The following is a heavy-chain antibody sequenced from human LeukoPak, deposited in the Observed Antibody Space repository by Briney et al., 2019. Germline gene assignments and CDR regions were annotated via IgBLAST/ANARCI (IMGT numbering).Heavy chain of an antibody. D-gene: IGHD1-26*01. CDR3: ATGDSGSYYEADY. J-gene: IGHJ4*02. CDR1: GYTLTELS. V-gene: IGHV1-24*01. Sequence: GGSEKVSCKGSGYTLTELSMHWMRQAPEKGMEWMGGFGPEDGETNYAHTFQGRFTITEDTSTDTAYMELSSLRSEDTAVYYCATGDSGSYYEADYWGQGNLVTVSS. CDR2: FGPEDGET.